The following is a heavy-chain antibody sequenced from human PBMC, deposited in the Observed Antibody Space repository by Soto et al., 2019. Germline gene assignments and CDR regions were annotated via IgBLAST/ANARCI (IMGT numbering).Heavy chain of an antibody. Sequence: ESGGGLVQPGGSLRLSCAASGFTFSSYAMNWVRQAPGKGLEWVSAISGSGGSIYYADSVKGRFTISRDNSKNMLFLQMNSLRAEDTAVYYCSKTTTARIAVAPRGLFDYWGQGTLVTVSS. CDR2: ISGSGGSI. CDR3: SKTTTARIAVAPRGLFDY. D-gene: IGHD6-19*01. CDR1: GFTFSSYA. J-gene: IGHJ4*02. V-gene: IGHV3-23*01.